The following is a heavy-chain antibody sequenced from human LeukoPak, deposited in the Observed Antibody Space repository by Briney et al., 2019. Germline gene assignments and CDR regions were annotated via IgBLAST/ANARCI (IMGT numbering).Heavy chain of an antibody. D-gene: IGHD3-3*01. J-gene: IGHJ6*03. V-gene: IGHV3-20*04. CDR2: INWNGGST. Sequence: SPGGSLRLSCAASGFTFDDYGMSWVRHAPGKGLEWVSGINWNGGSTGYADSVKGRFTISRDNAKNSLYLQMNSLRAEDTALYYCARHNYDFWSGYYVKVGYYYMDVWGKGTTVTVSS. CDR3: ARHNYDFWSGYYVKVGYYYMDV. CDR1: GFTFDDYG.